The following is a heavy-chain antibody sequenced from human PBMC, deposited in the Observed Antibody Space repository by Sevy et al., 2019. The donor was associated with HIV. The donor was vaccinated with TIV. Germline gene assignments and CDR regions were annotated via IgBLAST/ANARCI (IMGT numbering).Heavy chain of an antibody. V-gene: IGHV3-23*01. J-gene: IGHJ4*02. CDR3: AKEWTLLSDWYGEFDY. CDR1: GFTCTNYG. Sequence: GGSLRLSCAASGFTCTNYGMHWVRQAPGKGLEWVSGISSSGANTYYADSVRGRFTVSRDNSKNTVYLQLNSLRAEDTAIYYCAKEWTLLSDWYGEFDYWGQGTLVTVSS. CDR2: ISSSGANT. D-gene: IGHD6-19*01.